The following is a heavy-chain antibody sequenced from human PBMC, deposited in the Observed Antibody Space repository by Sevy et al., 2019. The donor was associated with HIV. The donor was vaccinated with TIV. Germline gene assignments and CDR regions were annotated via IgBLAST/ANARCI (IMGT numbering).Heavy chain of an antibody. Sequence: GESLKISCKGSGYSFTSYWIGWVRQMPGKGLEWMGIIYPGDSDTRYSPSFQGQVTISADKSISTAYLQWSSLKASDTAMYYCASETMVRGVIYAFDIWGQGTMVTVSS. V-gene: IGHV5-51*01. CDR2: IYPGDSDT. CDR3: ASETMVRGVIYAFDI. J-gene: IGHJ3*02. D-gene: IGHD3-10*01. CDR1: GYSFTSYW.